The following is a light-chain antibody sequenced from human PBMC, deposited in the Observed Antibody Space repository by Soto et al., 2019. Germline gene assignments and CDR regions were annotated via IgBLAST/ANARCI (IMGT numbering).Light chain of an antibody. CDR3: QQSNITPQT. J-gene: IGKJ2*01. Sequence: DIQMTQSPSSMSASVGDRVTISCWASQSISTFLNWYQQKPGKAPKLLIYAASTLQSGVPSRFSGSGSGTDFTLTITSLQHEDFATYYCQQSNITPQTFGQGTKLEIK. CDR1: QSISTF. V-gene: IGKV1-39*01. CDR2: AAS.